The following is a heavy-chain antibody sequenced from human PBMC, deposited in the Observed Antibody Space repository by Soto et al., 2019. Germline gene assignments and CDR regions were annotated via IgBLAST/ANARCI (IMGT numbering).Heavy chain of an antibody. CDR3: AREYYYEVSGYYSLDY. D-gene: IGHD3-22*01. J-gene: IGHJ4*02. CDR2: IIPIFGTA. CDR1: VGTFSSYA. V-gene: IGHV1-69*13. Sequence: SVKVSCKASVGTFSSYAISWVRQPPGQGREWMGGIIPIFGTANYAQKFQGRVTITAEESTSTAYMELSSLRSEDTAVYYCAREYYYEVSGYYSLDYWGQGTLVPVSS.